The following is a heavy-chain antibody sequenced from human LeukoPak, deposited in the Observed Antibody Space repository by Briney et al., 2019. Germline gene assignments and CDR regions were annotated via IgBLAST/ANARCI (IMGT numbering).Heavy chain of an antibody. V-gene: IGHV4-39*01. D-gene: IGHD2-2*01. CDR3: ASYIVVVPAARGPLDY. Sequence: SETLSLTCTVSGGSISSSSYYWGWIRQPPGKGLEWIGSIYYSGSTYYNPSLKSRVTISVDTSKNQFSLELSSVTAADTAVYYCASYIVVVPAARGPLDYWGQGTLVTVSS. CDR1: GGSISSSSYY. CDR2: IYYSGST. J-gene: IGHJ4*02.